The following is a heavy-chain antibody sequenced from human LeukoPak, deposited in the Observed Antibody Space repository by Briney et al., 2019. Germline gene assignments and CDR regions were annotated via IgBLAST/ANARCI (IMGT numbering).Heavy chain of an antibody. CDR2: INDGGTYT. V-gene: IGHV3-74*01. J-gene: IGHJ4*02. CDR3: VREIKIMGFRAFDY. D-gene: IGHD3-10*01. Sequence: GGSLRLSCAGSGFAFSEYWMHWARQTPEKGLMWVSRINDGGTYTAYADSVKGRFAVSRDNAENTLYLQMDSQTVEDTGLYYCVREIKIMGFRAFDYWGQGTPVTVSS. CDR1: GFAFSEYW.